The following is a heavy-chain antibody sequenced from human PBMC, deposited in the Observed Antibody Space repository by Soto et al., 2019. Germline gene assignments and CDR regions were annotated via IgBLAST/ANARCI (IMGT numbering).Heavy chain of an antibody. CDR2: TYYRSKWYN. CDR3: AREEIGYSSSWPRVWYYGMDV. J-gene: IGHJ6*02. D-gene: IGHD6-13*01. Sequence: PSQTLSLTCAISGDSVSSNSAAWNWIRQSPSRGLEWLGRTYYRSKWYNDYAVSVKSRITINPDTSKNQFSLQLNSVTPEDTAVYYCAREEIGYSSSWPRVWYYGMDVWGQGTTVTVSS. CDR1: GDSVSSNSAA. V-gene: IGHV6-1*01.